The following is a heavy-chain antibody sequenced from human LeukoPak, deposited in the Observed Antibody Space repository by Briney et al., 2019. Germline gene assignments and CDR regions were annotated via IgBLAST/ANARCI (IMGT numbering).Heavy chain of an antibody. D-gene: IGHD6-19*01. CDR2: IIPIFGTA. J-gene: IGHJ4*02. CDR3: ARTRSGWYYFDY. Sequence: SVKVSCKASGGTFSSYAISWVRQAPGQGLEWMGGIIPIFGTANYAQKFQGRVTITADESTSTAYMELSSLRSGDTAVYYCARTRSGWYYFDYWGQGTLVTVSS. CDR1: GGTFSSYA. V-gene: IGHV1-69*01.